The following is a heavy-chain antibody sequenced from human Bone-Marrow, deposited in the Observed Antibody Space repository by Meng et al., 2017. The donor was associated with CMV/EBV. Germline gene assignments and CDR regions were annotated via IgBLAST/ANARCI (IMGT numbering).Heavy chain of an antibody. CDR3: ARGARYQLLYAPGAFDI. Sequence: GASLKISCKGSGYSFTSYWIGWVRQMPGKGLEWMGIIYPGDSDTRYSTSFQGQVTTSADKSISTAYLQWSSLKASDTAMYYCARGARYQLLYAPGAFDIWGQGTMVTVSS. CDR1: GYSFTSYW. CDR2: IYPGDSDT. V-gene: IGHV5-51*01. D-gene: IGHD2-2*02. J-gene: IGHJ3*02.